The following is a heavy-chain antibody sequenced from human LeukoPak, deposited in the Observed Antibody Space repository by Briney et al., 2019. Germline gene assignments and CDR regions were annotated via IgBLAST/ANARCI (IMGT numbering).Heavy chain of an antibody. CDR2: IVVGSGTT. V-gene: IGHV1-58*01. J-gene: IGHJ5*02. D-gene: IGHD1-26*01. Sequence: SVKVSCKASGFTFTSSAVQWVRQARGQRLEWKAWIVVGSGTTNYAQKFQERVTMTRDMSTSTAYMELSSLRSEDTAVYYCAAFRFPSYGVEYPWGQGTLVTVSS. CDR1: GFTFTSSA. CDR3: AAFRFPSYGVEYP.